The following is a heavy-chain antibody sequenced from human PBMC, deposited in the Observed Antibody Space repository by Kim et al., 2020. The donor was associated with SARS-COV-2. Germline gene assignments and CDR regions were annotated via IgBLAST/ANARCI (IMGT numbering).Heavy chain of an antibody. CDR3: ARVTAIRYGAYGMDV. D-gene: IGHD2-21*02. CDR2: ISYDGSNK. CDR1: GFTFSSYG. Sequence: GGSLRLSCAASGFTFSSYGMHWVRQAPGKGLEWVAVISYDGSNKYYADSVKGRFTISRDNSKNTLYLQMNSLRAEDTAVYYCARVTAIRYGAYGMDVWGQGTTVTVSS. V-gene: IGHV3-33*05. J-gene: IGHJ6*02.